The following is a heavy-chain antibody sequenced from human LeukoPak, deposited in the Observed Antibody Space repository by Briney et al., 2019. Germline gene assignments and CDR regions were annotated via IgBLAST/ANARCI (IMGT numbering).Heavy chain of an antibody. V-gene: IGHV2-26*01. Sequence: SGPVLVKPTETLTLTCTVPGFSLSNARMGVSWIRQPPVKALEWLAHIFSNDEKSYLTTPKSRLTISKDTSKSQVVLTMTNMDPVDTATYYCARIGEVRFLEWLNFDYWGQGTLVTVSS. CDR1: GFSLSNARMG. J-gene: IGHJ4*02. CDR3: ARIGEVRFLEWLNFDY. CDR2: IFSNDEK. D-gene: IGHD3-3*01.